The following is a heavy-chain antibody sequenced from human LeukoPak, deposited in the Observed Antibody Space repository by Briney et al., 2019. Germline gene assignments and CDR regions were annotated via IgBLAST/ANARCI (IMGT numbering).Heavy chain of an antibody. J-gene: IGHJ6*02. D-gene: IGHD6-19*01. Sequence: SETLSLTCSVSGGSLSTYYWTWTRQPPGKGLEWIGYIHQSGTTEFNPSLKSRVTMSLDTSRNQLSLRMSTVTAADTAVYYCSREQYIIGGSGWFGMDVWGHGTTVTVSS. CDR1: GGSLSTYY. CDR2: IHQSGTT. CDR3: SREQYIIGGSGWFGMDV. V-gene: IGHV4-59*12.